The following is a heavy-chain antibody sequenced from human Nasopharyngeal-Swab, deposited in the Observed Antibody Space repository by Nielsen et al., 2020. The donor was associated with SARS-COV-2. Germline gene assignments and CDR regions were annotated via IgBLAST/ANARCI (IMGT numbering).Heavy chain of an antibody. Sequence: SVKVSFKASGYTFTGYYMHWVRQAPGKGLEWMGGFDPEDGETIYAQKFQGRVTMTEDTSTDTAYMELSSLRSEDTAVYYCATDHPPTEGQLYYYYGMDVWGQGATVTVSS. J-gene: IGHJ6*02. CDR1: GYTFTGYY. V-gene: IGHV1-24*01. CDR3: ATDHPPTEGQLYYYYGMDV. D-gene: IGHD1-1*01. CDR2: FDPEDGET.